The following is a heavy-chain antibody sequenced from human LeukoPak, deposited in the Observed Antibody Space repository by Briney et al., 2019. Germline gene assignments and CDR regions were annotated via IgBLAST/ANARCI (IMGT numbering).Heavy chain of an antibody. Sequence: SGRSLRLSCAASGFTFDDYAMHWVRQAPGKGLEWGSGISWNSGSIGYADSVKGRFTISRDNAKTSLYLQMNRLRAEATALYYCAKDRKEYYYDSSGYGYYFDYWGQGTLVTVSS. CDR3: AKDRKEYYYDSSGYGYYFDY. CDR2: ISWNSGSI. V-gene: IGHV3-9*01. D-gene: IGHD3-22*01. J-gene: IGHJ4*02. CDR1: GFTFDDYA.